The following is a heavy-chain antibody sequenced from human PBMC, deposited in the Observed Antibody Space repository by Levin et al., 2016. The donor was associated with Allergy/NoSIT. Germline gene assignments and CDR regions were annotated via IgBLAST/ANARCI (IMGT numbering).Heavy chain of an antibody. Sequence: WIRQPPGKGLEWVAVISYDGSNKYYADSVKGRFTISRDNSKNTLYLQMNSLRAEDTAVYYCARDPIDCSSTSCYVSYYYGMDVWGQGTTVTVSS. CDR2: ISYDGSNK. V-gene: IGHV3-30-3*01. CDR3: ARDPIDCSSTSCYVSYYYGMDV. D-gene: IGHD2-2*01. J-gene: IGHJ6*02.